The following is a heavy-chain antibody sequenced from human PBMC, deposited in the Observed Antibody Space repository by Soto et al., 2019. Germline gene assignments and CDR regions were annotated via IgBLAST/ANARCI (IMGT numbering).Heavy chain of an antibody. CDR2: IYHSGST. V-gene: IGHV4-4*02. D-gene: IGHD3-3*01. CDR1: GGSISSSNC. J-gene: IGHJ4*02. CDR3: ARGQYYDFWSGSPCDY. Sequence: PSETLSLTCAVSGGSISSSNCWSWVRQPPGKGLEWIGEIYHSGSTNYNPSLKSRVTISVDKSKNQFSLKLSSVTAADTAVYYCARGQYYDFWSGSPCDYWGQGTLVTVSS.